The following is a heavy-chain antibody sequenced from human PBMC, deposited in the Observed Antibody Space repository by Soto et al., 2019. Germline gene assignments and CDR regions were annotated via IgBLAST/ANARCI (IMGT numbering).Heavy chain of an antibody. D-gene: IGHD5-12*01. J-gene: IGHJ5*02. CDR2: IYYSGST. Sequence: PSETLSLTCTVSGGSISSYYWSWIRQPPGKGLEWIGYIYYSGSTNYNPSLKSRVTISVDTSKNQFSLKLSSVTAADTAVYYCEREGDVDIVATGWFDPWGQGTLVTVSS. CDR1: GGSISSYY. V-gene: IGHV4-59*01. CDR3: EREGDVDIVATGWFDP.